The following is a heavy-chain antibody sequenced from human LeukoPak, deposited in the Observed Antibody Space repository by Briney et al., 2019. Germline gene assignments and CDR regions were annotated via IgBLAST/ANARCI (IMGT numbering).Heavy chain of an antibody. CDR2: IKQDGSEK. CDR1: GFTFSSYW. Sequence: GGSLRLSCAASGFTFSSYWMSWVRQAPGKGLEWVANIKQDGSEKYYVDSVKGRFTISKDNAKKSLYLQMNSLRAEDTAVYYCARGTNCVVVPASIWSGDWFDPWGQGTLVSVSS. J-gene: IGHJ5*02. V-gene: IGHV3-7*01. D-gene: IGHD2-2*01. CDR3: ARGTNCVVVPASIWSGDWFDP.